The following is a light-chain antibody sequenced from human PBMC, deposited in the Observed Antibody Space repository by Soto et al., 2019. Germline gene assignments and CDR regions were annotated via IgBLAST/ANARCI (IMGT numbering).Light chain of an antibody. CDR3: SSYAGSNNFVV. CDR1: SSDVGGYNY. CDR2: EVN. J-gene: IGLJ2*01. V-gene: IGLV2-8*01. Sequence: QSVLTQPPSASGSPGQSVTISCTGTSSDVGGYNYVSWYQQHPGKAPKLIIYEVNKRPSGVPDRFSGSKSGNTASQTVSGLQTEDEADYYCSSYAGSNNFVVFGGGTKLTVL.